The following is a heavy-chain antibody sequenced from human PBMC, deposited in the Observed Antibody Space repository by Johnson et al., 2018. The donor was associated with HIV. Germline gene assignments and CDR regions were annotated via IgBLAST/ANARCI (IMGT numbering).Heavy chain of an antibody. Sequence: QVQLVESGGGVVQPGRSLRLSCAASGFTFSSYGMHWVRQAPGKGLEWVAFIRYDGSNKYYADSVKGRFTISRDNSKNTLYLQMNSLRAEDTAVYYCARGWGGQQPIWGQGTMVTVSS. CDR2: IRYDGSNK. CDR3: ARGWGGQQPI. J-gene: IGHJ3*02. V-gene: IGHV3-33*08. D-gene: IGHD3-16*01. CDR1: GFTFSSYG.